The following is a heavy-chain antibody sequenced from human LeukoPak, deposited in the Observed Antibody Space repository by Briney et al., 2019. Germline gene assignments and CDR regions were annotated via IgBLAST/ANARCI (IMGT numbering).Heavy chain of an antibody. D-gene: IGHD1-14*01. Sequence: SVKVSCKASGGTFSSYAISWVRQAPGQGLEWMGGIIPIFGTANYAQKFQGRVTITTDESTSTAYMELSSLRSEDSAVYYCAREEYNHYYYMDVWGKGTTVTVSS. CDR3: AREEYNHYYYMDV. CDR2: IIPIFGTA. CDR1: GGTFSSYA. V-gene: IGHV1-69*05. J-gene: IGHJ6*03.